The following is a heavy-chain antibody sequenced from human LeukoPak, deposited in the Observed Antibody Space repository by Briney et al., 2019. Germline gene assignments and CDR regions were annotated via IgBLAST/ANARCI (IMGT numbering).Heavy chain of an antibody. Sequence: GGSLRLSCAASGFTFSSYGMSWVRQAPGKGLEWVANIKQDGSEKYYVDSVKGRFTISRDNAKNSLYLQMNSLRAEDTAVYYCAREVKYYYDSSGYYYLGYYYYYYMDVWGKGTTVTVSS. CDR1: GFTFSSYG. CDR3: AREVKYYYDSSGYYYLGYYYYYYMDV. V-gene: IGHV3-7*01. D-gene: IGHD3-22*01. CDR2: IKQDGSEK. J-gene: IGHJ6*03.